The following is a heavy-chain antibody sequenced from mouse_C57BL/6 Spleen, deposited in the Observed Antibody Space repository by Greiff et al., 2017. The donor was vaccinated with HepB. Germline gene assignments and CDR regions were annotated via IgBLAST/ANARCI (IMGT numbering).Heavy chain of an antibody. Sequence: QVQLKQPGAELVKPGASVKMSCKASGYTFTSYWITWVKQRPGQGLEWIGDIYPGSGSTNYNEKFKSKATLTVDTSSSTAYMQLSSLTSEDSAVYYCARSGITTVVARYFDYWGQGTTLTVSS. CDR2: IYPGSGST. V-gene: IGHV1-55*01. CDR1: GYTFTSYW. D-gene: IGHD1-1*01. J-gene: IGHJ2*01. CDR3: ARSGITTVVARYFDY.